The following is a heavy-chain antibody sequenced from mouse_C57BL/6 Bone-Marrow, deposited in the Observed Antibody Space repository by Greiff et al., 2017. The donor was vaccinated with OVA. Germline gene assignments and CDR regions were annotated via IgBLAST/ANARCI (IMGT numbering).Heavy chain of an antibody. CDR2: IDPSDSYT. CDR1: GYTFTSYW. J-gene: IGHJ1*03. Sequence: QVQLQQPGAELVMPGASVKLSCKASGYTFTSYWMHWVKQRPGQGLEWIGEIDPSDSYTNYYQKFKGKSTLTVDKSSSPAYMQLSSLTSEDSAVYYCEREGLMTTVVAPDFDVWGTGTTVTVSS. D-gene: IGHD1-1*01. V-gene: IGHV1-69*01. CDR3: EREGLMTTVVAPDFDV.